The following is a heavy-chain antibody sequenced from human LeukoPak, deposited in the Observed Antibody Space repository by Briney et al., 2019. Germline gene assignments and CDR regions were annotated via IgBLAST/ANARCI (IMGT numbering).Heavy chain of an antibody. J-gene: IGHJ4*02. V-gene: IGHV3-23*01. Sequence: AGGSLRLSCAASGFTFSTYGMSWVRQAPGKGLEWVSGISGSGGSKYYADSVKGRFTISRDNSKNKLYLQMNSLRAEDTAVYYCARVSPNTATTLQYFDYWGQGTLVTVSS. D-gene: IGHD4-17*01. CDR1: GFTFSTYG. CDR2: ISGSGGSK. CDR3: ARVSPNTATTLQYFDY.